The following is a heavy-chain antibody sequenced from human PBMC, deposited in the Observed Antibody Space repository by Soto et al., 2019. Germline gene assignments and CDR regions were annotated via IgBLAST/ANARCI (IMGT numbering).Heavy chain of an antibody. J-gene: IGHJ4*02. CDR1: GFNFDSYG. CDR3: AKDLGQTSSWPAD. Sequence: HVQLVESGGGVVQPGRSLRLSCAVSGFNFDSYGMHWVRQAPGKGLEWVAVISYDGSHKASADSVKGRFAISRDNSKNRRFLQMKSLRVEDTAVDYCAKDLGQTSSWPADWGRGTLVTVSS. D-gene: IGHD6-19*01. V-gene: IGHV3-30*18. CDR2: ISYDGSHK.